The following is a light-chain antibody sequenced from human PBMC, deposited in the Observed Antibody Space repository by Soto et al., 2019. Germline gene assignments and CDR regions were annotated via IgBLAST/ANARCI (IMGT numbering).Light chain of an antibody. CDR1: QSIATF. CDR3: QQSYNTVWT. Sequence: DIQMTQSPSSLSASAGDRVTITCRASQSIATFLNWYQQKPGKAPKLLISAASRLQSGVPARFSGSGSGTHFTLTISSLQPEDFATYYCQQSYNTVWTFGQGTKVEIQ. J-gene: IGKJ1*01. V-gene: IGKV1-39*01. CDR2: AAS.